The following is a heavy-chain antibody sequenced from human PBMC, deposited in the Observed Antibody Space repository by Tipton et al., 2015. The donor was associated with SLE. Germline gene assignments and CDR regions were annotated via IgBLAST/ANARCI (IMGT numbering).Heavy chain of an antibody. V-gene: IGHV4-39*07. CDR1: GASFIISTYY. Sequence: TLSLTCSVSGASFIISTYYWGWIRQPPGKGLEWIGTFYYDGSTNYNPSLKSRVTISVDTSKNQFSLKLTSVTAADTAVYYCARDLRASGNSFDPWGQGTLVTVSS. D-gene: IGHD7-27*01. J-gene: IGHJ5*02. CDR3: ARDLRASGNSFDP. CDR2: FYYDGST.